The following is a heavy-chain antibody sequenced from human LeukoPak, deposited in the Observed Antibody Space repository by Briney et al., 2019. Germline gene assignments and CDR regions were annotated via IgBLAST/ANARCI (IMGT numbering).Heavy chain of an antibody. CDR1: GFTFSSYA. D-gene: IGHD2-2*01. V-gene: IGHV3-30*04. J-gene: IGHJ4*02. Sequence: PGGSLRLSCAASGFTFSSYAMHWVRQAPGKGLEWVAVISYDGSNKYYADSVKGRFTISRDNSKNTLYLQMNSLRAEDTAVYYCARGGDIVVVPAAIPEYWGQGTLVTVSS. CDR3: ARGGDIVVVPAAIPEY. CDR2: ISYDGSNK.